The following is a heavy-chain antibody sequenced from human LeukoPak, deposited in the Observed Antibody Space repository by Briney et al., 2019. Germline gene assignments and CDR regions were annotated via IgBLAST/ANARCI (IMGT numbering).Heavy chain of an antibody. V-gene: IGHV3-48*03. CDR2: ISSSGSTI. CDR1: GFTFSSYE. D-gene: IGHD2-2*01. Sequence: PGRSLRLSCAASGFTFSSYEMNWVRQHPGNGLEWDSYISSSGSTIYYADSVKGRFTISRDNAKNSLYLQMNSLRAEDTAVYYCAREDWVVPAAMRMGDYYYGMDVWGKGTTVTVSS. J-gene: IGHJ6*04. CDR3: AREDWVVPAAMRMGDYYYGMDV.